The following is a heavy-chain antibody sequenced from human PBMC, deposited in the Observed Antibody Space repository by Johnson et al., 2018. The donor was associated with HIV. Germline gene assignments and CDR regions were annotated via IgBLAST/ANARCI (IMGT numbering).Heavy chain of an antibody. CDR3: AKVRCGGDCLDAFDS. J-gene: IGHJ3*02. V-gene: IGHV3-23*04. CDR2: IGGSGGTT. Sequence: VQLVESGGGLAQPGGSLRLSCAASGFTFSTYAMTWVRQAPGRGLEWVSTIGGSGGTTYYADSVEGRFTISRDNSRNTLYLQMNSLRTEDTAVYYCAKVRCGGDCLDAFDSWGQGTMVTVSS. D-gene: IGHD2-21*02. CDR1: GFTFSTYA.